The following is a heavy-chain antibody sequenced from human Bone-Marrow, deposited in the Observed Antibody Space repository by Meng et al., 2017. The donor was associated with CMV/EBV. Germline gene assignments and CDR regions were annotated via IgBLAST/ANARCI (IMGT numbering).Heavy chain of an antibody. CDR3: ARATGDYYGSGIDY. CDR2: ISSSGSTI. Sequence: GESLKISCAASGFTFSDYYMSWIRQAPGKGLEWVSYISSSGSTIYYADSVKGRFTISRDNAKNSLYLQMSSLRAEDTAVYYCARATGDYYGSGIDYWGQGTLVTVSS. V-gene: IGHV3-11*01. D-gene: IGHD3-10*01. CDR1: GFTFSDYY. J-gene: IGHJ4*02.